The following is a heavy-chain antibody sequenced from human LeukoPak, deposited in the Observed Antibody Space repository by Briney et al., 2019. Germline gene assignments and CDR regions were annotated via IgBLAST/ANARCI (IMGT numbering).Heavy chain of an antibody. Sequence: GGSLRLSCAASGFTFSSYAMSWVRQAPGKGLEWVSAISGSGGSTYYADSVKGRFTISRDNSRNTLYLQMNSLRAEDTAVYYCAKDILSGSYYEPFDYWGQGTLVTVSS. CDR1: GFTFSSYA. J-gene: IGHJ4*02. CDR2: ISGSGGST. V-gene: IGHV3-23*01. CDR3: AKDILSGSYYEPFDY. D-gene: IGHD1-26*01.